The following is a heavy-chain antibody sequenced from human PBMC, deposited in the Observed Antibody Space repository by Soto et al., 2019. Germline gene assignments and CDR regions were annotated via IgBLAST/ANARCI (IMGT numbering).Heavy chain of an antibody. CDR1: GFTVSSNY. J-gene: IGHJ4*02. CDR3: ARGRAARPLDY. Sequence: EVQLVETGGGLIQPGGSLRLSCAASGFTVSSNYMSWVRQAPGKRLEWVSVIYSGGSTYYADSVKGRFTISRDNSKNTLYLQMNSLRAEDTAVYYCARGRAARPLDYWGQGTLVTVSS. V-gene: IGHV3-53*02. D-gene: IGHD6-6*01. CDR2: IYSGGST.